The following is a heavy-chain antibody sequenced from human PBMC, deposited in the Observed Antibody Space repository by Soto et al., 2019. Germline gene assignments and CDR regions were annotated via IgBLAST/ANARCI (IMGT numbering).Heavy chain of an antibody. CDR3: AMHSGSPPDGRYHYGMVV. V-gene: IGHV1-69*12. Sequence: QVQLVQSGAEVKKPGSSVKVSCKASGGTFSSYAISWVRQAPGQGLEWMGGIIPIFGTANYAQKLQGRVTIIAAESTSTAYMELRSLRSEDTAVYYGAMHSGSPPDGRYHYGMVVWGQGPTVTVSS. J-gene: IGHJ6*02. CDR1: GGTFSSYA. CDR2: IIPIFGTA. D-gene: IGHD1-26*01.